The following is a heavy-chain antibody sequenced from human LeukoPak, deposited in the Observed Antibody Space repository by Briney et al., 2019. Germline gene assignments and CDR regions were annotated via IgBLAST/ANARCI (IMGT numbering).Heavy chain of an antibody. Sequence: GGSLRLSCAASGFTFSSYEMNWVRQAPGKGLEWVSGISASGVSTSYADSVKGRFTISRDNSKNTLYLQMNSQRAEDTAAYYCAKRGGGTYDYCMDVWGQGTTVTVSS. CDR1: GFTFSSYE. CDR2: ISASGVST. D-gene: IGHD2-15*01. V-gene: IGHV3-23*01. CDR3: AKRGGGTYDYCMDV. J-gene: IGHJ6*02.